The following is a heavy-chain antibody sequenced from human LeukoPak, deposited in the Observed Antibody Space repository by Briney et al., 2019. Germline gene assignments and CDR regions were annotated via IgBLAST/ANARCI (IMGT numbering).Heavy chain of an antibody. CDR3: ARGLDYYDSSGHHPS. J-gene: IGHJ4*02. D-gene: IGHD3-22*01. CDR1: GGSISSSNW. V-gene: IGHV4-4*02. CDR2: IYHSGST. Sequence: SGTLSLTCAVSGGSISSSNWWSWVRQPPGKGLEWIGEIYHSGSTNYNPSLKSRVTISVDKSKNQFSLKLSSVTAADTAVYYCARGLDYYDSSGHHPSWGQGTLVTVSS.